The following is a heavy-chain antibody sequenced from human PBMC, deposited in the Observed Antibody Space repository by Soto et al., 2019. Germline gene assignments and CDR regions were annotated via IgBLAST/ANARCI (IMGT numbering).Heavy chain of an antibody. CDR2: IYYSGST. V-gene: IGHV4-31*03. D-gene: IGHD3-22*01. J-gene: IGHJ4*02. CDR3: ARLDYDSSGLAMGPYFDY. CDR1: SDSISSAGYY. Sequence: SETLYLTCTVSSDSISSAGYYWSWIRQHPGKGLEWIGYIYYSGSTYYNPSLKSRVTISVDTSKNQLSLKLSSVTAADTAVYYCARLDYDSSGLAMGPYFDYWGQGTLVTVSS.